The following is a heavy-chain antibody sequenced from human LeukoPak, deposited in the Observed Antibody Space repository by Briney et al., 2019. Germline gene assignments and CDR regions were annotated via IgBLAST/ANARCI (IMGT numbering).Heavy chain of an antibody. Sequence: SETLSLTCTVSGGSISSYYWSWIRQPPGKGLEWIGYIYYSGSTNYNPSLKSRVTISVDTSKNQFSLKLSSVTAADTAVYYCARVTYDILTGYFNANYYYYMDVWGKGTTVTISS. CDR3: ARVTYDILTGYFNANYYYYMDV. CDR1: GGSISSYY. V-gene: IGHV4-59*01. CDR2: IYYSGST. D-gene: IGHD3-9*01. J-gene: IGHJ6*03.